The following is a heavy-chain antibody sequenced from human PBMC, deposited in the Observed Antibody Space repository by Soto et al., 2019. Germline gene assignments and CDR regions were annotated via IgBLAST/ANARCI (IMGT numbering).Heavy chain of an antibody. CDR3: ARYTGVAAAAYFES. J-gene: IGHJ4*02. V-gene: IGHV3-33*01. Sequence: QVQLMESGGGVVQPGRSLRLSCAASGFTFSSHGMNWVRQAPGKGLEWVAVIWYDGSKTYYVDSVKGRFTISRDNSKNTRYLQMNSLRAEDTAVYYCARYTGVAAAAYFESWGQGTLVTVSS. CDR2: IWYDGSKT. CDR1: GFTFSSHG. D-gene: IGHD6-13*01.